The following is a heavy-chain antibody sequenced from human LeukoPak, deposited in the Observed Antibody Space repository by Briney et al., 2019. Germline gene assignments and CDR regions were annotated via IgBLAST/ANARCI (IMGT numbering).Heavy chain of an antibody. CDR1: GYTFTGYY. Sequence: ASVKVSCXASGYTFTGYYMHWVRQAPGQGLEWMGWIDPNSGGTNYAQKFQGRVTMTRDTSISTAYMELSRLRSDDTAVYYCGRDGTAPGLYFDLWGQGTLVTVSS. CDR3: GRDGTAPGLYFDL. V-gene: IGHV1-2*02. D-gene: IGHD6-13*01. CDR2: IDPNSGGT. J-gene: IGHJ4*01.